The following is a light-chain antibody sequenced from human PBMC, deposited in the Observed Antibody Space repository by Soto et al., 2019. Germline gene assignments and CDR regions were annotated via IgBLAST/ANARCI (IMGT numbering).Light chain of an antibody. Sequence: QPVLTQPPSASGTPGQRVTISCSGSSSNVGVNAVNWYQQLPGTAPKLLIYTTNQRPSGVPDRFSGSKSGTSASLAISGLQSEDEADYSCAAWDDSLNGPVFGGGTKLTVL. CDR3: AAWDDSLNGPV. CDR2: TTN. V-gene: IGLV1-44*01. CDR1: SSNVGVNA. J-gene: IGLJ3*02.